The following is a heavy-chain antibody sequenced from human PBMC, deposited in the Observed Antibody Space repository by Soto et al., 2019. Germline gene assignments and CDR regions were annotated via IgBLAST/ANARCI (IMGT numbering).Heavy chain of an antibody. J-gene: IGHJ4*02. CDR3: AKQSGAGSYYIAGSGGYFDF. Sequence: PGGSLRLSCAASGFTFNNYGMHWVRQAPGKGLEWMVVISFDGRNTYYADSVKGRFTISRDNSKDTLYLQMTSLRAEDTAVYYCAKQSGAGSYYIAGSGGYFDFWGKGILVTVSS. D-gene: IGHD3-10*01. V-gene: IGHV3-30*18. CDR2: ISFDGRNT. CDR1: GFTFNNYG.